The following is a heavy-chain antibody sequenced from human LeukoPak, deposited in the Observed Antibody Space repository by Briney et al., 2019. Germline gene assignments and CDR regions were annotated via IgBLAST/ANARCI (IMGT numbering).Heavy chain of an antibody. V-gene: IGHV4-30-4*02. Sequence: SETLSLTCTVSGGSISSGDYYWSWIRQPPGKGLEWIGYIYYSGSNYYNPSLKSRVTISVDTYKNQFSLKLSSVTAADTAVYYCAIADFWSGLDYWGQGNLVTVSS. J-gene: IGHJ4*02. CDR3: AIADFWSGLDY. CDR2: IYYSGSN. D-gene: IGHD3-3*01. CDR1: GGSISSGDYY.